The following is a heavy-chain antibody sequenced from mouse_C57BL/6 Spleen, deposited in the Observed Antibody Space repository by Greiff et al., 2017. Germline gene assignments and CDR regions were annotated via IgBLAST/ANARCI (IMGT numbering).Heavy chain of an antibody. V-gene: IGHV14-4*01. CDR3: TTYSNYDYAMDY. D-gene: IGHD2-5*01. J-gene: IGHJ4*01. Sequence: VQLQQSGAELVRPGASVKLSCTASGFNIKDDYMHWVKQRPGQGLEWIGWIDPENGDTEYASKFQGKATITADTSSNTAYLQLSSLTSEDTAVYYCTTYSNYDYAMDYWGQGTSVTVSS. CDR2: IDPENGDT. CDR1: GFNIKDDY.